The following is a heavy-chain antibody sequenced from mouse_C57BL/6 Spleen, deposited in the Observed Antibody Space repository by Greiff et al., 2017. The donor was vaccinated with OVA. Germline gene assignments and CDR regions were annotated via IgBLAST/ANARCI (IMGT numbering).Heavy chain of an antibody. CDR2: IYPGSGST. Sequence: VQLQQPGAELVKPGASVKMSCKASGYTFTSYWITWVKQRPGQGLEWIGDIYPGSGSTNYNEKFKSKATLTVDTSSSTAYMQLSSLTSEDSAVYYCARWDYYGSSNAMDYWGQGTSVTVSS. CDR1: GYTFTSYW. J-gene: IGHJ4*01. CDR3: ARWDYYGSSNAMDY. V-gene: IGHV1-55*01. D-gene: IGHD1-1*01.